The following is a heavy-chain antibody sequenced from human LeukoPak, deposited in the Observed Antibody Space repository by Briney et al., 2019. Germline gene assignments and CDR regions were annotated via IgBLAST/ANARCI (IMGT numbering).Heavy chain of an antibody. D-gene: IGHD6-13*01. CDR1: GDSSSYYY. V-gene: IGHV4-4*07. CDR3: ARDVVAAAGTWDY. CDR2: ISTSGTT. J-gene: IGHJ4*02. Sequence: SETLSLTCTVSGDSSSYYYWSWIRQPAGKGLEWIGRISTSGTTNYNPSLKSRVTMSVDTSKNQFSLKLSSVTAADTAVYYCARDVVAAAGTWDYWGQGTLVTVSS.